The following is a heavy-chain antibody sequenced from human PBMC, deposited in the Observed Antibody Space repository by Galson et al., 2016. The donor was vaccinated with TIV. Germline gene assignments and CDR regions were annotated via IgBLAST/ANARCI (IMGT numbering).Heavy chain of an antibody. D-gene: IGHD1-1*01. CDR1: GFTFQDYA. CDR3: AKGQLRAARRFYYMDV. Sequence: SLRLSCAASGFTFQDYAMHWVRQVPGRGLEWVSVISWNSGTTVYADSVKGRFMISRDNAKNSLYLQMNSLTPEDTALYYCAKGQLRAARRFYYMDVWGKGTMVTVSS. J-gene: IGHJ6*03. CDR2: ISWNSGTT. V-gene: IGHV3-9*01.